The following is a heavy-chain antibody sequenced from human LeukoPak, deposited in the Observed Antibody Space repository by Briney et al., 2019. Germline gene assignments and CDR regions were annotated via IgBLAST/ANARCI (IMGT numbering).Heavy chain of an antibody. Sequence: GESLKISCKGSGYSFTSYWIGWVRQMPGKGLEWMGMIYPGDSDTRYSPSFQGQVTISADKSISTAYLQWSSLKASDTAMYYCARLGDLGSWYAGGIYYFDYWGQGTLVTVSS. CDR2: IYPGDSDT. D-gene: IGHD6-13*01. CDR1: GYSFTSYW. J-gene: IGHJ4*02. V-gene: IGHV5-51*01. CDR3: ARLGDLGSWYAGGIYYFDY.